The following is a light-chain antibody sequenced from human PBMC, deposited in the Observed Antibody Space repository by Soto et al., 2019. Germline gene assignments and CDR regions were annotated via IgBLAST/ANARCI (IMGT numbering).Light chain of an antibody. Sequence: DIQMTQSPSTLSESVGDRVTITCRASQSISGWLAWYQQKPGQPPKLLIYRASSLESGVPSRFSGSGSGTEFTSTISSLQPDDFATYYCQRYNGYYTFGQWTKLEIK. CDR1: QSISGW. CDR2: RAS. CDR3: QRYNGYYT. J-gene: IGKJ2*01. V-gene: IGKV1-5*03.